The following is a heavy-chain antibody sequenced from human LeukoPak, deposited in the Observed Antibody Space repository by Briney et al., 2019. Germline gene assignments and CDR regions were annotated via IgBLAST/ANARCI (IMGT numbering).Heavy chain of an antibody. Sequence: PGGSLRLSCAASGFTFSSYWMSWVRQAPGKGLEWVANIMQDGSEKYYVDSVKGRFTISRDNAKNSLYLQMNSLRAEDTAVYYCARGVVVTASPRYFDYWGRGTLVTVSS. D-gene: IGHD2-21*02. CDR2: IMQDGSEK. CDR3: ARGVVVTASPRYFDY. J-gene: IGHJ4*02. CDR1: GFTFSSYW. V-gene: IGHV3-7*01.